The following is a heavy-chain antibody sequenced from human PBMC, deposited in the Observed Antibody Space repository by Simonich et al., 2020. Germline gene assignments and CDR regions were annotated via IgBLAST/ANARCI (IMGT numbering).Heavy chain of an antibody. Sequence: QVQLQQWGAGLLKPSETLSLTCAVYGGSFSGYYWSWIRQPPGKGLEWMWEINHSGSTNYNPSLKRRVTISVDTSKNQFSLKLSSVTAADTAVYYCARHLQLGPFDYWGQGTLVTVSS. CDR2: INHSGST. CDR3: ARHLQLGPFDY. J-gene: IGHJ4*02. D-gene: IGHD1-1*01. V-gene: IGHV4-34*01. CDR1: GGSFSGYY.